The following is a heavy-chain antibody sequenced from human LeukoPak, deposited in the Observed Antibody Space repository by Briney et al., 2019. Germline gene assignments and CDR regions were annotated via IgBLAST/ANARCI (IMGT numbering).Heavy chain of an antibody. D-gene: IGHD3-16*01. V-gene: IGHV4-30-4*01. J-gene: IGHJ3*02. CDR1: GGSISSGDYY. CDR3: ASWPDEGGAFDI. CDR2: IYYSGST. Sequence: SETLSLTCTVSGGSISSGDYYWSWIRQPPGKGLEWIGYIYYSGSTYYNPSLKSRVTISVDTSKNQFSLKLSSVTAADTAVYYCASWPDEGGAFDIWGQGTMVTVSS.